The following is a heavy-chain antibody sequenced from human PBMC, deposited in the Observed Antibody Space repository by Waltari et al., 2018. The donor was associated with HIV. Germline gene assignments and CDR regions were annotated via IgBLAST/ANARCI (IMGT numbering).Heavy chain of an antibody. V-gene: IGHV1-3*01. CDR3: ARDYLPHTVPVRWYNWFDP. J-gene: IGHJ5*02. CDR1: GYTFTSYA. Sequence: QVQLVQSGAEVKKTGASVKVSCKASGYTFTSYAMHWVRQAPGQRLEWMVWINACNGNTKYSQKFQGIVTITRDTAASTAYMELSSLRSEDTAVYYCARDYLPHTVPVRWYNWFDPWGQGTLVTVSS. CDR2: INACNGNT. D-gene: IGHD3-10*01.